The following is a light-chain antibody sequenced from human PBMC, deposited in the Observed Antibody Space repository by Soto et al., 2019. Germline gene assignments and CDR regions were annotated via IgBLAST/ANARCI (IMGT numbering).Light chain of an antibody. CDR3: AALDDNLSGCV. J-gene: IGLJ1*01. CDR2: RST. V-gene: IGLV1-47*01. CDR1: SSSIGSNY. Sequence: QSVLTQSPSASGTPGQRVTISCSGSSSSIGSNYVYWYQQLPGTAPKLLIYRSTQRPSGVPDRFSGSRSGTSASLAISGLRSEDEADYYCAALDDNLSGCVFGSGTKVTVL.